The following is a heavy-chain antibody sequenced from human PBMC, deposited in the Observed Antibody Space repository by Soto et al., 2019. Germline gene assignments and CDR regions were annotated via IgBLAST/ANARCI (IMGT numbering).Heavy chain of an antibody. Sequence: PGGSLRLSCAASGFTFDDYAMHWVRQAPGKGLEWVSGINWNSDTIGYADSVKGRFTVSRDNAKGSLLLQMSSLRAEGTAVYFCAMSNSNDLYYHFESWGQGTPVTVSS. V-gene: IGHV3-9*01. CDR2: INWNSDTI. D-gene: IGHD3-22*01. J-gene: IGHJ4*02. CDR1: GFTFDDYA. CDR3: AMSNSNDLYYHFES.